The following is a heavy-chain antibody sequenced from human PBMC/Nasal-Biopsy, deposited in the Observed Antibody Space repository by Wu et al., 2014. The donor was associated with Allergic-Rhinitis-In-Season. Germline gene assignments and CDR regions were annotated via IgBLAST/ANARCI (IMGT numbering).Heavy chain of an antibody. J-gene: IGHJ5*01. D-gene: IGHD2-21*02. CDR3: VRTFYCGGDCYPGPLYTWFDP. Sequence: TLSLTCTVSGGSISSGDHFWGWIRQSPGKGLEWIASIGYVDNSYYNPSFKTRLTISVDTSTNQFSLQLRSVTAADTAVYYCVRTFYCGGDCYPGPLYTWFDPWGQGTLVTVSS. CDR2: IGYVDNS. V-gene: IGHV4-39*01. CDR1: GGSISSGDHF.